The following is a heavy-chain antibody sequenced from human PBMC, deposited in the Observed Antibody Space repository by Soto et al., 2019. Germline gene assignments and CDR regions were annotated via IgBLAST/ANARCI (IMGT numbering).Heavy chain of an antibody. D-gene: IGHD5-12*01. J-gene: IGHJ4*02. CDR2: ISYDGSNK. V-gene: IGHV3-30*03. CDR3: ARATYSGYEEFDY. Sequence: QVQLVESGGGVVQPGRSLRLSCAASGFTFSSYGMHWVRQAPGKGLEWVAVISYDGSNKYYADSVKGRFTISRDNSKNTLYLQMNSRRAEDTAVYYWARATYSGYEEFDYWGQGTLVTGSS. CDR1: GFTFSSYG.